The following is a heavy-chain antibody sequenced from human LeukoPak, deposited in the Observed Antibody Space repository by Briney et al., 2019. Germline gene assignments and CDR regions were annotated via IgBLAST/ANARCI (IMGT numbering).Heavy chain of an antibody. J-gene: IGHJ4*02. V-gene: IGHV3-23*01. Sequence: GGSLRLSCAASGFTFMNYAVTWVRQAPGKGLEWASVINDSGGSTYYADSVKGRFTISRDNSKNTLYLQMNSLRSDDTAVYYCAKGSTSSGSLVDYWGQGTLVTVSS. CDR2: INDSGGST. D-gene: IGHD1-26*01. CDR1: GFTFMNYA. CDR3: AKGSTSSGSLVDY.